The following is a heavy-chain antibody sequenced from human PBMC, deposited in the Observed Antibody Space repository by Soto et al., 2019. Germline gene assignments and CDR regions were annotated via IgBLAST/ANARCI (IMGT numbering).Heavy chain of an antibody. CDR3: ARLGYYDSSGYVDY. Sequence: SETLSLTCTVSGGSISSSSYYWGWIRQPPGKGLEWIGSIYYSGSTYYSPSLKSRVTISVDTSKNQFSLKLSSVTAADTVVYYCARLGYYDSSGYVDYWGQGTRVTVSS. J-gene: IGHJ4*02. V-gene: IGHV4-39*01. D-gene: IGHD3-22*01. CDR1: GGSISSSSYY. CDR2: IYYSGST.